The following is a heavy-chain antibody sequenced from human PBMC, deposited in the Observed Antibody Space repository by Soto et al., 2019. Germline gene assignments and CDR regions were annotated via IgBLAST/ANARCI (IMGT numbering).Heavy chain of an antibody. J-gene: IGHJ4*02. V-gene: IGHV1-18*01. D-gene: IGHD3-22*01. Sequence: ATVKVSCKASGYTFTSYGISWVRQAPGKGLEWMGWISAYNGNTNYAQKLQGRVTMTTDTSTSTAYMELRSLRSDDTAVYYCARIPGDDSSGYYYDYWGQGTLVTVSS. CDR3: ARIPGDDSSGYYYDY. CDR2: ISAYNGNT. CDR1: GYTFTSYG.